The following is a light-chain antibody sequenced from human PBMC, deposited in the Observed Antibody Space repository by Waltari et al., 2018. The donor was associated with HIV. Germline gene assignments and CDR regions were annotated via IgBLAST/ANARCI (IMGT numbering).Light chain of an antibody. CDR3: QQYDNLPLT. J-gene: IGKJ4*01. CDR2: DAS. CDR1: QDISNY. V-gene: IGKV1-33*01. Sequence: TQMTQCPSSLSASVGDTVHNTGQASQDISNYLNWYHQRPGKDPNLLNYDASNFETGVPSRFSGSGSGTDVTFTISSLQPEALAKYYCQQYDNLPLTFGGGTKVEIK.